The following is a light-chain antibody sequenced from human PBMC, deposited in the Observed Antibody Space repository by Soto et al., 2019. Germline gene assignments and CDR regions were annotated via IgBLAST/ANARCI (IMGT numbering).Light chain of an antibody. Sequence: SYELTQPPSVSVAPGKTASITCGGDNIGSKSVHWYQQKPGQAPVLVINHDSDWPSGIPERFSGSNYGNTATLTISRVEAGDEAAYYCQVWDSSSDHPVFGGGTKVTVL. J-gene: IGLJ2*01. CDR2: HDS. CDR3: QVWDSSSDHPV. CDR1: NIGSKS. V-gene: IGLV3-21*04.